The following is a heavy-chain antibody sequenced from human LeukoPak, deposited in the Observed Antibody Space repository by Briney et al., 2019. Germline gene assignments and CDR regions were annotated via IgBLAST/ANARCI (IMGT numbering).Heavy chain of an antibody. Sequence: SETLSLTCTVSGYSISSGYYWGWIRQPPGKGLEWIGSIYHSGSTYYNPSLKSRVTISVDTSKTQFSLKLSSVTAADTAVYYCARDKTRTFDYWGQGTLVTVSS. CDR1: GYSISSGYY. D-gene: IGHD1-7*01. V-gene: IGHV4-38-2*02. CDR2: IYHSGST. CDR3: ARDKTRTFDY. J-gene: IGHJ4*02.